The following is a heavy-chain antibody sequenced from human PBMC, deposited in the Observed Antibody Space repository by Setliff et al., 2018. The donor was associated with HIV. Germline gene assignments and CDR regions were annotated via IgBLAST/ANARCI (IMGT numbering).Heavy chain of an antibody. CDR1: GFTFSDYY. D-gene: IGHD4-17*01. J-gene: IGHJ5*02. CDR2: ISRGGNTI. CDR3: SRQHRSKDYRDYVGNWFDP. V-gene: IGHV3-11*04. Sequence: PGGSLRLSCAASGFTFSDYYMGWIRQVPGKGLEWVSYISRGGNTIYYADSVKGRFTVSRDNAKNSLYLQMNNLRAEDTAVYFCSRQHRSKDYRDYVGNWFDPWGQGTLVTVSS.